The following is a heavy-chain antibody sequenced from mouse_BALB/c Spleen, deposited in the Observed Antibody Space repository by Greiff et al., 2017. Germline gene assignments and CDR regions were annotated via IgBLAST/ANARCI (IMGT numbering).Heavy chain of an antibody. J-gene: IGHJ4*01. CDR3: TRNFYYGNGGYAMDY. V-gene: IGHV1S22*01. CDR1: GYTFTSYW. Sequence: LKQSGSELVRPGASVKLSCKASGYTFTSYWMHWVKQRPGQGLEWIGNIYPGSGSTNYDEKFKSKATLTVDTSSSTAYMQLSGLTSEDSAVYYCTRNFYYGNGGYAMDYWGQGTSVTVSS. CDR2: IYPGSGST. D-gene: IGHD2-1*01.